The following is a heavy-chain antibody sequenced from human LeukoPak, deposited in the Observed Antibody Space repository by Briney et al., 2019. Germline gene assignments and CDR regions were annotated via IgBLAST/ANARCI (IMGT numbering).Heavy chain of an antibody. V-gene: IGHV3-9*01. Sequence: GGSLRLSCAASGFTFDDYAMHWVRQTPGKGVEGVSGISWNSDSIGYADSVKGRFTISRDNAKNSLYLQMNSLRAEDTALYYCAKDTNSNYVGLFDYWGQGTLVTVSS. J-gene: IGHJ4*02. CDR2: ISWNSDSI. D-gene: IGHD4-11*01. CDR3: AKDTNSNYVGLFDY. CDR1: GFTFDDYA.